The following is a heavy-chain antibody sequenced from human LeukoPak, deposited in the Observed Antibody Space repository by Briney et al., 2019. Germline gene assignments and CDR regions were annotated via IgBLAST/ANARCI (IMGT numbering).Heavy chain of an antibody. J-gene: IGHJ5*02. CDR2: INDSGGA. CDR3: ARDRAANQDWVEFDP. CDR1: GFIVSDYY. Sequence: GGSLRLSCAVSGFIVSDYYMSWVRQAPGKGLEWVGRINDSGGAFYAEFAGGRCAISRDESENKLYIQMNSLRVEDTGVYFCARDRAANQDWVEFDPWGQGTPVIVSS. D-gene: IGHD3/OR15-3a*01. V-gene: IGHV3-66*03.